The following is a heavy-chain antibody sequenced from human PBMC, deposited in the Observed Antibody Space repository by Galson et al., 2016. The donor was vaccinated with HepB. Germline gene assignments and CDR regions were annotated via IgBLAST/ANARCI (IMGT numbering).Heavy chain of an antibody. Sequence: TLSLTCTVSGVSISSGGYYWSWIRQHPGKGLEWIGYIYYSGSAYYNPSLKSRGTISADTSKNQFSLQLRSVTAADTAVYYCARARPAYCGGDCSSYYYYDMDVWGQGTTVTVSS. CDR1: GVSISSGGYY. CDR2: IYYSGSA. J-gene: IGHJ6*02. D-gene: IGHD2-21*02. V-gene: IGHV4-31*03. CDR3: ARARPAYCGGDCSSYYYYDMDV.